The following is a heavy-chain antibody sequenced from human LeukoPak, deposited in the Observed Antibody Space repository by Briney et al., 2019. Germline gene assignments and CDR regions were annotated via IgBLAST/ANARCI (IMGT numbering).Heavy chain of an antibody. CDR1: GGSIRDSSYY. J-gene: IGHJ4*02. CDR3: ARPQRYRNYALDY. V-gene: IGHV4-39*01. D-gene: IGHD4-11*01. CDR2: IYYSGST. Sequence: SETLSLTCTVSGGSIRDSSYYWGWIRQPPGEGLEWIGSIYYSGSTYYNPSLKSRVTISVDTSKNQFSLKLSSVTAADTAVYYCARPQRYRNYALDYWGQGILVTVSS.